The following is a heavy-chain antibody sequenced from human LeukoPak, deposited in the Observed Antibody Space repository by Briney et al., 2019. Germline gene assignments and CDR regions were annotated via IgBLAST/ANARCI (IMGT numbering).Heavy chain of an antibody. V-gene: IGHV3-21*01. D-gene: IGHD1-26*01. CDR2: ISSSSSYI. J-gene: IGHJ4*02. Sequence: GGSLRLSCAASGFTFSSYSMNWVRQAPGKGLEWVSSISSSSSYIYYADSVKGRFTISRDNAKNSLYLQMNSLRAEDTAVYYCARDRSGSYPRALKYWGQGTLVTVSS. CDR1: GFTFSSYS. CDR3: ARDRSGSYPRALKY.